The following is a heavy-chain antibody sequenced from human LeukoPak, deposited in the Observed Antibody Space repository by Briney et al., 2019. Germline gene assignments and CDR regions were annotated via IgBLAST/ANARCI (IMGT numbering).Heavy chain of an antibody. V-gene: IGHV3-7*01. CDR3: ARDSAIAAMGY. D-gene: IGHD6-13*01. CDR1: GFTFSSYW. Sequence: GGSLRLSCAASGFTFSSYWMSWVRQAPGKGLEWVANIKQDGSEKYYVDSVKGRFTISRDNAKNSLYLQMNSLRAEETAVYYCARDSAIAAMGYWGQGTLVTVSS. J-gene: IGHJ4*02. CDR2: IKQDGSEK.